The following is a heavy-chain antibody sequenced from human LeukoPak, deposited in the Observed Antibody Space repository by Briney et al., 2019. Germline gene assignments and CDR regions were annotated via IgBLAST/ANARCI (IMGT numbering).Heavy chain of an antibody. CDR3: ARRYCTTTTWYYFDY. CDR1: GVSISSSSHH. CDR2: ISSSGST. D-gene: IGHD2-2*01. Sequence: PSETLSLTCAVSGVSISSSSHHWGWIRQPPGKGLEWIASISSSGSTNYNPSLQSRATISVDTCKNQFSLRLSSVTAADTAVYYCARRYCTTTTWYYFDYWGQGTLVTVSS. J-gene: IGHJ4*02. V-gene: IGHV4-39*01.